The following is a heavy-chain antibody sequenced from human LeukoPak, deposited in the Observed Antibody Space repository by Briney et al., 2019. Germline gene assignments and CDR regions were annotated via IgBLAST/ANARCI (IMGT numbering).Heavy chain of an antibody. Sequence: PSETLSLTCTVSGGSISSSSYYWGWIRQPPGKGLEWIGSIYYSGGTYYNPSLKSRVTISVDTSKNQFSLKLSSVTAADTAVYYCAITPRGYCSSTSCAHRDYWGQGTLVTVSS. V-gene: IGHV4-39*01. J-gene: IGHJ4*02. CDR1: GGSISSSSYY. D-gene: IGHD2-2*01. CDR2: IYYSGGT. CDR3: AITPRGYCSSTSCAHRDY.